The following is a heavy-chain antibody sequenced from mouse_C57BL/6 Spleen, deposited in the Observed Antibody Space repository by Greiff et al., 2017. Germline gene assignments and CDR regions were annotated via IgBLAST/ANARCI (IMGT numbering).Heavy chain of an antibody. D-gene: IGHD1-1*01. CDR2: ISSGSSTI. CDR3: ARKGDYGSSFDY. Sequence: EVHLVESGGGLVKPGGSLKLSCAASGFTFSDSGMHWVRQAPEKGLEWVAYISSGSSTIYYADTVKGRFTISSDNAKNTLFLHMTSLRSEDTAMYCCARKGDYGSSFDYWGQGTTRTVSS. J-gene: IGHJ2*01. CDR1: GFTFSDSG. V-gene: IGHV5-17*01.